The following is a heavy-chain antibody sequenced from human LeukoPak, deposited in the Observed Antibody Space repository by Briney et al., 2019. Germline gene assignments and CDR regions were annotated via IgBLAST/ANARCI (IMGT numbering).Heavy chain of an antibody. V-gene: IGHV3-66*01. J-gene: IGHJ6*02. Sequence: PGGSLRLSCAASGFTVSSNYMSWVRQAPGKGLEWVSVIYSGGSTYYADSVKGRLTISRDNSKNTLYLQMNSLRAEDTAVYYCARIDIVATIYYYGMDVWGQGTTVTVSS. CDR2: IYSGGST. CDR1: GFTVSSNY. CDR3: ARIDIVATIYYYGMDV. D-gene: IGHD5-12*01.